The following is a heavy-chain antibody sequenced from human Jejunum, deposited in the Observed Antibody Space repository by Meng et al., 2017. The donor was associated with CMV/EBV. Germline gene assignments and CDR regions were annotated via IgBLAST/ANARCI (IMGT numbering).Heavy chain of an antibody. D-gene: IGHD3-16*01. V-gene: IGHV4-4*07. CDR3: ARECVGEAYDCQWNYWFDP. CDR1: AGPISGYN. Sequence: VMLLDSGPGLVSSWETLSLPFMSLAGPISGYNWSWVRQPAGKRLEWIGRFHPGGTTNYNPSLENRITVSVDSSKNQFFLKLTSVTAADTAIYYCARECVGEAYDCQWNYWFDPWGRGTLVTVSS. CDR2: FHPGGTT. J-gene: IGHJ5*02.